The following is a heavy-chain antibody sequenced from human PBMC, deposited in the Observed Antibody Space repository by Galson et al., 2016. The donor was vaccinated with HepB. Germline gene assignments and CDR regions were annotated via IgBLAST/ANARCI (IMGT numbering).Heavy chain of an antibody. J-gene: IGHJ4*02. CDR3: ARGYSGYGFDS. CDR2: IYYSGIT. V-gene: IGHV4-31*03. Sequence: TLSLTCTVSAGSISSGGYYWSWIRQQPGKGLEWIAYIYYSGITHHNPSLKSRVSISVDTSKNQFSLKLSSVTAADTAVYYCARGYSGYGFDSWGQGTLVTVSP. CDR1: AGSISSGGYY. D-gene: IGHD5-12*01.